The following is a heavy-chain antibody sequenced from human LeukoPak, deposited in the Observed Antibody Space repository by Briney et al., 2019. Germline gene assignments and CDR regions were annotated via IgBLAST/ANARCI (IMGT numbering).Heavy chain of an antibody. V-gene: IGHV3-30*02. CDR2: IRYDGSNK. CDR3: AKEITAGNYYGSGSYGMDV. Sequence: PGGSLRLSCAASGFTFSSYGMHWVRQAPGKGLEWVAFIRYDGSNKYYADSVKGRFTISRDNSKNTLYLQMNSLRAEDTAVYYCAKEITAGNYYGSGSYGMDVWGQGTTVTVSS. D-gene: IGHD3-10*01. CDR1: GFTFSSYG. J-gene: IGHJ6*02.